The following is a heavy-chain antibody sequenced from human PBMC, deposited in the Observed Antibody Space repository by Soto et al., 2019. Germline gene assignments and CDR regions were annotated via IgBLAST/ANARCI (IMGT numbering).Heavy chain of an antibody. V-gene: IGHV4-30-2*01. Sequence: QLQLQESGSGLVKPSQTLSLTCAVSGGSISSGGYSWSWIRQPPGKGLEWIGYIYHSGSTYYNPSLKSRVTISVDRSKNQFSLKLSSVTAADTAVYYCARESGDYGGNSGPDAFDIWGQGTMVTVSS. D-gene: IGHD4-17*01. CDR1: GGSISSGGYS. J-gene: IGHJ3*02. CDR3: ARESGDYGGNSGPDAFDI. CDR2: IYHSGST.